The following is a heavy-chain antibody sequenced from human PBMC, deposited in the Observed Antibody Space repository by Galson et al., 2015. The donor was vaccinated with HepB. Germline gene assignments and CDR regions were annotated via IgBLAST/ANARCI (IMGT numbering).Heavy chain of an antibody. D-gene: IGHD6-19*01. CDR3: ASGLVSSGWDYFDY. V-gene: IGHV4-39*01. CDR1: GGSISSSSYY. Sequence: SETLSLTCTVSGGSISSSSYYWGWIRQPPGKGLEWIGSIYYSGSTYYNPSLKSRVTISVDTSKNQFSLKLSSVTAADTAVYYCASGLVSSGWDYFDYWGQGTLVTVSS. CDR2: IYYSGST. J-gene: IGHJ4*02.